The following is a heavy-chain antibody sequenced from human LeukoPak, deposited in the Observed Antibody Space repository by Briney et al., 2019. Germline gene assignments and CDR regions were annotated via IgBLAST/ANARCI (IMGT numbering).Heavy chain of an antibody. CDR3: ARGRESGYYYYYYIDV. V-gene: IGHV1-8*03. CDR1: GYTFTSYD. D-gene: IGHD3-10*01. Sequence: GASVKVSCKASGYTFTSYDINWVRQATGQGLEWMGWMNPNSGNTGYAQKFQGRVTVTRNTSISTAYMELSSLRSEDTAVYYCARGRESGYYYYYYIDVWGKGTTVTVS. CDR2: MNPNSGNT. J-gene: IGHJ6*03.